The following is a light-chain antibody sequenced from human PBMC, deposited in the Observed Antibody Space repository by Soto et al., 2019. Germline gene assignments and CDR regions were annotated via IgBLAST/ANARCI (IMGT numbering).Light chain of an antibody. CDR2: DAS. Sequence: EVVLTQSPAILSLSPGERATLSCRASQSVSSYLAWYQQKPGQTPRLLIYDASNRATGIPARFSGSGSGTDFTLTISSLAPEDFAVYFCQQRGNWPPTFGPGTKVDI. CDR1: QSVSSY. J-gene: IGKJ3*01. CDR3: QQRGNWPPT. V-gene: IGKV3-11*01.